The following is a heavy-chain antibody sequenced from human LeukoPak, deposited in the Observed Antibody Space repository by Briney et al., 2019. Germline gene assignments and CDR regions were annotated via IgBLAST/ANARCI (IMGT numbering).Heavy chain of an antibody. J-gene: IGHJ6*03. CDR1: GYTFTGYY. V-gene: IGHV1-2*06. Sequence: GASVKVSCKASGYTFTGYYMHWVRQAPGQGLEWMGRINPNSGGTNYAQKFQGRVTMTRDTSISTAYMELSRLRSDDTAVYYCARVEGYYYYMDVWGKGTTVTVSS. CDR3: ARVEGYYYYMDV. D-gene: IGHD5-24*01. CDR2: INPNSGGT.